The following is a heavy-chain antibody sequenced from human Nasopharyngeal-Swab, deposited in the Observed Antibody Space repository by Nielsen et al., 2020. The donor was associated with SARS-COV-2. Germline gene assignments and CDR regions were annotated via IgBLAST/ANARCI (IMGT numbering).Heavy chain of an antibody. V-gene: IGHV3-23*01. D-gene: IGHD6-19*01. CDR3: ARVVRSSWTFDY. Sequence: WIRQPPGKGLQWVSLINGRGDNTFYSDSVKGRFTISRDDSMNTLYLEMNSLRAEDTAVYYCARVVRSSWTFDYWGQGTLVTVSS. CDR2: INGRGDNT. J-gene: IGHJ4*02.